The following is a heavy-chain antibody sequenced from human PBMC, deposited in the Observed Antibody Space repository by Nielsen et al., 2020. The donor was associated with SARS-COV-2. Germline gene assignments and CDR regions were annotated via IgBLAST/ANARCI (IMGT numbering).Heavy chain of an antibody. Sequence: GESLKISCAASGFTVSSNYMSWVRQAPGKGLEWVSVIYSGGSTYYADSVKGRFTISRDNSKNTLYLQMNSLRAEDTAVYYCARDPGYSYGPYYYYYYGMDVWGQGTTVTVSS. CDR2: IYSGGST. CDR1: GFTVSSNY. J-gene: IGHJ6*02. CDR3: ARDPGYSYGPYYYYYYGMDV. D-gene: IGHD5-18*01. V-gene: IGHV3-53*01.